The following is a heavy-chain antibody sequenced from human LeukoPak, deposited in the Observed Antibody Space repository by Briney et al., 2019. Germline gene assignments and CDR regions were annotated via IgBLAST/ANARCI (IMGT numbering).Heavy chain of an antibody. V-gene: IGHV3-23*01. J-gene: IGHJ4*02. CDR3: AKERYSRSSGWRYFDY. CDR1: GFTFNSYA. CDR2: ISDSGGNT. D-gene: IGHD6-19*01. Sequence: GGSLRLSCAASGFTFNSYAMSWVRQAPWERLQWVSGISDSGGNTYYADSVRGRFTISRDNSKNTLYLQMNSLRAEDTAVYYCAKERYSRSSGWRYFDYWGQGILVTVSS.